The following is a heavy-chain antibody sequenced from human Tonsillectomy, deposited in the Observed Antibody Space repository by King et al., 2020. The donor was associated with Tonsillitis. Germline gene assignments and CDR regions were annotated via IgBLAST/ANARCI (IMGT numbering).Heavy chain of an antibody. Sequence: VQLVESGGGLVQPGGSLRLSFAASGFTFSSYSMNWVRQAPGKGREWVSYISSRSSTIYYADSVKGRFTISRDNAKNSLYLQMNSLRAEDTAVYYCARGKPYYDFWSGYYKTHYWGQGTLVTVSS. CDR2: ISSRSSTI. D-gene: IGHD3-3*01. CDR3: ARGKPYYDFWSGYYKTHY. J-gene: IGHJ4*02. CDR1: GFTFSSYS. V-gene: IGHV3-48*01.